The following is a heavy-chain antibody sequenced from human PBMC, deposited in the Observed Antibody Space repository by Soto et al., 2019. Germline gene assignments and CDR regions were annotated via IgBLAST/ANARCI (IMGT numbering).Heavy chain of an antibody. V-gene: IGHV3-74*01. CDR3: ARGPRITIFGVVITKDFDY. D-gene: IGHD3-3*01. CDR2: INSDGSST. J-gene: IGHJ4*02. Sequence: GGSLRLSCAASGFTFSSYWMHWVRQAPGKGLVWVSRINSDGSSTSYADSVKGRFTISRDNAKNTLYLQMNSLRAEDTAVYYCARGPRITIFGVVITKDFDYWGQGTLVTVSS. CDR1: GFTFSSYW.